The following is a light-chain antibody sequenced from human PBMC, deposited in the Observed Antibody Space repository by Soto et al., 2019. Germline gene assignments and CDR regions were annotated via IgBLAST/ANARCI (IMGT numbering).Light chain of an antibody. J-gene: IGKJ5*01. CDR2: AAS. V-gene: IGKV1-39*01. CDR1: QSISDY. Sequence: DIHMSQYPSSLSASVVHGLTITCLASQSISDYLNWYQQKPGKAPKLLIYAASRLQSGVPSRFSGSGSGTDFTLTISSLQPEDFATYYCQQSYLSPPESTFGQGTRLEI. CDR3: QQSYLSPPEST.